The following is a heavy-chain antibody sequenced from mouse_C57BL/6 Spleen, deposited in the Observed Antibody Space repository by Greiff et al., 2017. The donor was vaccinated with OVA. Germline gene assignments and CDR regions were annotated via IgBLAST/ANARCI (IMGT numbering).Heavy chain of an antibody. V-gene: IGHV5-6*01. CDR2: ISSGGSYT. CDR1: GFTFSSYG. CDR3: ARRNGTLDY. Sequence: EVQGVESGGDLVKPGGSLKLSCAASGFTFSSYGMSWGRQTPDKRLEWVATISSGGSYTYYPDSVKGRFTISRDNAKNTLYLQMSSLKSEDTAMYYCARRNGTLDYWGQGTTLTVSS. J-gene: IGHJ2*01. D-gene: IGHD2-1*01.